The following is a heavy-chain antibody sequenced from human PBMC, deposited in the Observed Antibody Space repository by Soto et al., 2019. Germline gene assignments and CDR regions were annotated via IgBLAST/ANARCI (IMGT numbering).Heavy chain of an antibody. CDR1: GYNFINYG. D-gene: IGHD3-10*01. J-gene: IGHJ4*02. CDR2: ISVYKGNT. Sequence: ASVNVSCKASGYNFINYGISWVRQAPGQGLEWMGWISVYKGNTNYAQKLQGRVSMTTETSTSTAYMELRSLRSDDTAVYYCVRDLDGSGPYYIESWGMGTLVNVSA. CDR3: VRDLDGSGPYYIES. V-gene: IGHV1-18*01.